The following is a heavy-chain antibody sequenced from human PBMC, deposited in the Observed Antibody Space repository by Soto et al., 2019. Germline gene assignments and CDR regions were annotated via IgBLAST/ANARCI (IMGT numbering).Heavy chain of an antibody. CDR1: GFTFSSYG. Sequence: QVQLVESGGGVVQPGRSLRLSCAASGFTFSSYGMHWVRQAPGKGLEWVAVIWYDGSNKYYADSVKGRFTISRDNSKNKLYLQMNRLRAEDMAVYYWARELPRYDYVWGSYRYRGLDYWGQGTLVTVSS. D-gene: IGHD3-16*02. V-gene: IGHV3-33*01. CDR3: ARELPRYDYVWGSYRYRGLDY. J-gene: IGHJ4*02. CDR2: IWYDGSNK.